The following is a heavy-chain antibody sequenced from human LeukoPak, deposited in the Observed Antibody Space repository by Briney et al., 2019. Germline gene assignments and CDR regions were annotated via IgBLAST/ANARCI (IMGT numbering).Heavy chain of an antibody. D-gene: IGHD2-15*01. CDR1: GFTFSSYA. Sequence: GGSLRLSCAASGFTFSSYAMHWVRQAPGKGLEYVSAISSNGGSTYYANSVKGRFTISRDNSKNTLYLQMGSLRAEDMAVYYCARDHWYCRGGRCYSDYYFYGMDVWGQGTTVTVSS. J-gene: IGHJ6*02. CDR3: ARDHWYCRGGRCYSDYYFYGMDV. V-gene: IGHV3-64*01. CDR2: ISSNGGST.